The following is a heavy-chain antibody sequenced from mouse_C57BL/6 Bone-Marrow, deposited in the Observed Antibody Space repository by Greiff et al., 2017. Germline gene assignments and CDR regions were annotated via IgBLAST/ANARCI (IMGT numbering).Heavy chain of an antibody. CDR3: ARDYGSSYWYFDV. Sequence: VQLQQSGPELVKPGASVKLSCKASGYTFTSYDINWVKQRPGQGLEWIGWIYPRDGSTKYNEKFKGKATLTVDPSSGTAYMELHSLTSEDSAVYFCARDYGSSYWYFDVWGTGTTVTVSS. V-gene: IGHV1-85*01. J-gene: IGHJ1*03. D-gene: IGHD1-1*01. CDR2: IYPRDGST. CDR1: GYTFTSYD.